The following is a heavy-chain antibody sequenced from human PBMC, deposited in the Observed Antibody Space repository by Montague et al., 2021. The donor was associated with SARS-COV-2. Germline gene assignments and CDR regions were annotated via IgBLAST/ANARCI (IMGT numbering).Heavy chain of an antibody. CDR1: GFSLSTSGMC. J-gene: IGHJ4*02. CDR3: ARMSAGATIAFDY. Sequence: PALVKPTQTLTLTCTFSGFSLSTSGMCVSWIRQPPGKALEWLARIDWDDDKYYSTSLKTWLTISKDTSKNQVVLTMTNMDPVDTATYYCARMSAGATIAFDYWGQGTLVTVSS. D-gene: IGHD1-26*01. CDR2: IDWDDDK. V-gene: IGHV2-70*11.